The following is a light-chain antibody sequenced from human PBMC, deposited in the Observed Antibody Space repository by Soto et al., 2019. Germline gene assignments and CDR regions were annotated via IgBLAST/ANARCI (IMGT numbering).Light chain of an antibody. CDR1: QSITSW. J-gene: IGKJ1*01. Sequence: DLQMTQSPSTLSASVGDRVTITCRASQSITSWLAWYQQKPGKAPKLLIYKASNLESGVPSRFSGSGSGTEFTLTISSLQPDDFATYYCQQYDTYRTFGQGTKVEIK. CDR2: KAS. V-gene: IGKV1-5*03. CDR3: QQYDTYRT.